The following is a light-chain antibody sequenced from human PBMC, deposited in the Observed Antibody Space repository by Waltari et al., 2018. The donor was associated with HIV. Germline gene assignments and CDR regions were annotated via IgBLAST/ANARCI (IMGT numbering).Light chain of an antibody. CDR1: QYIGNY. CDR3: QQYYDVVYT. Sequence: DTQMTQSPSSLSASVGDRITITCQASQYIGNYLNWYQHKPGKAPKLLIYDAVNLEAGVPSRFRGSGSGTHFTFSISSLQPEDIATYYCQQYYDVVYTFAQGTKLDMK. J-gene: IGKJ2*01. CDR2: DAV. V-gene: IGKV1-33*01.